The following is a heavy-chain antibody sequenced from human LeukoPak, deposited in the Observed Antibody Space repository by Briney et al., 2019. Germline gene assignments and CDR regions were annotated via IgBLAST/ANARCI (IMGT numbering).Heavy chain of an antibody. CDR1: GDSISSSGYY. V-gene: IGHV4-39*01. Sequence: SETLSLTCSVSGDSISSSGYYWGWIRQPPGKGPEWIGTMYYTGSTYYNPSLKSRVTMSVDTSKNQISLKLSSVTAADTAVYYCARVFDSSGWFSDYWGQGTLVTVSS. CDR2: MYYTGST. CDR3: ARVFDSSGWFSDY. J-gene: IGHJ4*02. D-gene: IGHD6-19*01.